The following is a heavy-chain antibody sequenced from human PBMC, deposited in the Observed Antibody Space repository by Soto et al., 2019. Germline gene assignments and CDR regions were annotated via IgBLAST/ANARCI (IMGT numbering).Heavy chain of an antibody. Sequence: QVQLVQSGAEVKKPGASVKVSCKASGYTFTSYGISWVRQAPGQGLEWMGWISAYNGNTNYAQKLQGRVTMTTDTSTSTAYMELRSLRSDDTAVYYCASLRGYSCYLEEIYYGMDVWGQGTTVTVSS. V-gene: IGHV1-18*01. CDR2: ISAYNGNT. J-gene: IGHJ6*02. CDR1: GYTFTSYG. CDR3: ASLRGYSCYLEEIYYGMDV. D-gene: IGHD5-12*01.